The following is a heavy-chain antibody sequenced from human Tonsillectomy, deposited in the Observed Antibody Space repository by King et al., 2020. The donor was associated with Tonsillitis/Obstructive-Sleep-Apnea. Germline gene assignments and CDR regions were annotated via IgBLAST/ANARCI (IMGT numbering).Heavy chain of an antibody. CDR1: GGSISSSY. V-gene: IGHV4-59*01. CDR3: ARGDHCSSNSCYLNWFDP. D-gene: IGHD2-2*01. Sequence: VQLQESGPGLVKPSETLSLTCTVSGGSISSSYWSWIRQPPGKGLEWIGYFYYSGSTNYNPSLKSRVTISVDTSKNQFSLNLSAVTAADTAIYYCARGDHCSSNSCYLNWFDPWGQGTLVTVSS. J-gene: IGHJ5*02. CDR2: FYYSGST.